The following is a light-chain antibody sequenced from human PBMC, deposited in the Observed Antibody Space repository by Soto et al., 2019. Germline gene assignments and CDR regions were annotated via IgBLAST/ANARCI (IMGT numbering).Light chain of an antibody. V-gene: IGKV3-20*01. J-gene: IGKJ2*01. Sequence: EIVLTQSPGTLSLSPGERATLSCRASQSVSSSHLAWYQQKPGQAPSLLIYGASSRATGIPDRFSGSGSGTDFTLNISTLEPEDFAVDYCKQYGGPPPRTFGQGTKLEIK. CDR3: KQYGGPPPRT. CDR2: GAS. CDR1: QSVSSSH.